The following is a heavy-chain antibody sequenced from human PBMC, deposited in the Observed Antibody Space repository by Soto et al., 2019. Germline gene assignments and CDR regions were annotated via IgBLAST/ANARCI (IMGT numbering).Heavy chain of an antibody. J-gene: IGHJ6*02. D-gene: IGHD3-10*01. CDR1: GYTFTSYG. V-gene: IGHV1-18*01. CDR2: ISAYNGNT. Sequence: GASVKVSCKASGYTFTSYGISWVRQAPGQGLEWMGWISAYNGNTNYAQKLQGRVTMTTDTSTSTAYMELRSLRSDDTAVYYCARDRTSLLWFGELYYYYYYGMDVWGQGTTVIV. CDR3: ARDRTSLLWFGELYYYYYYGMDV.